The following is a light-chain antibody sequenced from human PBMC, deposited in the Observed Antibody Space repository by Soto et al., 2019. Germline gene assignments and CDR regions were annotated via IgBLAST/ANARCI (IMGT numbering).Light chain of an antibody. Sequence: DIPITQCPSSLSAPVGDSVTIPXXASQTIGSFLNWYQQRPGKAPNLLIYAASTLQSGVPSRFSGSGSGTDFTLTISSLQPEDITPYYCQPSYGIPWTFG. V-gene: IGKV1-39*01. CDR1: QTIGSF. CDR2: AAS. J-gene: IGKJ1*01. CDR3: QPSYGIPWT.